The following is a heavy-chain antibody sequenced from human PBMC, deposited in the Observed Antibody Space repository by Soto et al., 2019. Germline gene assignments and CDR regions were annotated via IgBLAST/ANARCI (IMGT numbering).Heavy chain of an antibody. D-gene: IGHD2-2*01. J-gene: IGHJ4*02. Sequence: QVQLQESGPGLVKPSETLSLTCTVSGGSISSYYWSWIRQPPGKGLEWIGYIYYSGSTNYNPSLKSRVTISVDTSKNQFSLKLSSVTAADTAVYYCARSVGLYCSSTSCGYYFDYWGQGTLVTVSS. CDR1: GGSISSYY. V-gene: IGHV4-59*08. CDR3: ARSVGLYCSSTSCGYYFDY. CDR2: IYYSGST.